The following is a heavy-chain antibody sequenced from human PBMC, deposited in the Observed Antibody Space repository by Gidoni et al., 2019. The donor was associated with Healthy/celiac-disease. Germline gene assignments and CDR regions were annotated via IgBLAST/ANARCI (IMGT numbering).Heavy chain of an antibody. V-gene: IGHV3-23*01. CDR1: GFTFSSYA. Sequence: EVQLLESGGGLVQPGGSLRLSCAAFGFTFSSYAMSWVRQAQGKGLGWVSAISCSGGSTYYADSVKGRFTISRDNSKNTLYLQMNSLRAEDTAVYYCAKVSGGSYYFDYWGQGTLVTVSS. J-gene: IGHJ4*02. CDR3: AKVSGGSYYFDY. CDR2: ISCSGGST. D-gene: IGHD1-26*01.